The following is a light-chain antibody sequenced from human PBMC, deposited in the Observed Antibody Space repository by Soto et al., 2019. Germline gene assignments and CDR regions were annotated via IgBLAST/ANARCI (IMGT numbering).Light chain of an antibody. CDR3: QQYGSSLWT. Sequence: EIVLTQSPGTLSLSPGERATLSCRASQSVSSSYLAWYQQKPGQAPRLLIYGASSRATGIPDRFSGSGTGPDCALTISRLEPEDLSLYYCQQYGSSLWTFGQGTKVEIK. CDR1: QSVSSSY. CDR2: GAS. V-gene: IGKV3-20*01. J-gene: IGKJ1*01.